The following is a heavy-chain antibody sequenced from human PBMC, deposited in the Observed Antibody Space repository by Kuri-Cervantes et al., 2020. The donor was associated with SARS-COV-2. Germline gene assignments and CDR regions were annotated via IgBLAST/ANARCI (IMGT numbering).Heavy chain of an antibody. V-gene: IGHV4-34*01. CDR1: GGSFSGYY. J-gene: IGHJ4*02. Sequence: SETLSLTCAVYGGSFSGYYWSWIRQPPGKGLEWIGEINHSGSTNYNPSLKSRVTISVDTSKNQFSLKLSSVTAADTAVYYCARSAVRMVRGVIHYWGQGILVTVSS. CDR2: INHSGST. CDR3: ARSAVRMVRGVIHY. D-gene: IGHD3-10*01.